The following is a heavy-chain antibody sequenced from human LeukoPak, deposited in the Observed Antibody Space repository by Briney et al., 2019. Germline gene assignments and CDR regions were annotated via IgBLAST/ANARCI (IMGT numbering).Heavy chain of an antibody. D-gene: IGHD4-23*01. CDR1: GFTFSTYW. CDR3: ATQGGGNPVETLVYFDY. Sequence: GGSLRLSCAASGFTFSTYWMSWVRQAPGKGLEWVAVISYDGSNKYYADSVKGRFTISRDNSKNTLYLQMNSLRAEDTAVYYCATQGGGNPVETLVYFDYWGQGTLVTVSS. CDR2: ISYDGSNK. V-gene: IGHV3-30*03. J-gene: IGHJ4*02.